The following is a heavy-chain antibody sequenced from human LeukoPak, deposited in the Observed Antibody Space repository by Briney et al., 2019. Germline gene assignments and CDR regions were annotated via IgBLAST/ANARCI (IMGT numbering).Heavy chain of an antibody. CDR2: IYYSGST. V-gene: IGHV4-39*01. CDR3: ARLRLPDYGGNSGFDY. Sequence: PSETLSLXCTVSDGSTSSSSYYWGWSRQPPGKGPEWIGSIYYSGSTYYNPSLKSRVTISVDTSKNQFSLKLSSVTAADTAVYYCARLRLPDYGGNSGFDYWGQGTLVTVSS. J-gene: IGHJ4*02. CDR1: DGSTSSSSYY. D-gene: IGHD4-23*01.